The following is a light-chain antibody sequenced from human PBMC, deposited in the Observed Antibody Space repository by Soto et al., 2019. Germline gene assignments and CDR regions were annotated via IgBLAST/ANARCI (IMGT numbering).Light chain of an antibody. CDR1: NSDVGDYKY. V-gene: IGLV2-14*01. CDR2: DVS. Sequence: QSVLTQPASVSGFPGQSITISCTGSNSDVGDYKYVSWYQQMSGAAPKLIIYDVSDRPSGVSNRFSGSKSGNTASLTISGLQAEDEADYYCISYTCTPTLYVFGTGTKVTVL. J-gene: IGLJ1*01. CDR3: ISYTCTPTLYV.